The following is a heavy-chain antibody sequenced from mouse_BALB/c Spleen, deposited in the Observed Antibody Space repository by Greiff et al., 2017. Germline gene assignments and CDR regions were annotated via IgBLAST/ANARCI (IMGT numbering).Heavy chain of an antibody. CDR3: ARGYYYGNYSWFAY. CDR1: GFTFSSYA. J-gene: IGHJ3*01. D-gene: IGHD2-1*01. CDR2: ISSGGSYT. Sequence: EVKVVESGGGLVKPGGSLKLSCAASGFTFSSYAMSWVRQSPEKRLEGVAEISSGGSYTYYPDTVTGRFTISRDNAKNTLYLEMSSLRSEDTAMYYCARGYYYGNYSWFAYWGQGTLVTVSA. V-gene: IGHV5-9-4*01.